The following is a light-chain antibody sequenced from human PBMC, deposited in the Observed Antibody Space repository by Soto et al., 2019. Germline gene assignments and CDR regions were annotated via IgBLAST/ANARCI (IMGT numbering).Light chain of an antibody. CDR2: GAS. CDR3: QHYGGSFT. V-gene: IGKV3-20*01. CDR1: ASVSSVY. J-gene: IGKJ5*01. Sequence: EIVLPQSPGTLSLSPGERATLSCRASASVSSVYLAWYQHKPGQAPRLLIFGASSRATAIPDRFSGSGSGTDFTLTISRLEPEDFAVYYCQHYGGSFTFGQGTRLEIK.